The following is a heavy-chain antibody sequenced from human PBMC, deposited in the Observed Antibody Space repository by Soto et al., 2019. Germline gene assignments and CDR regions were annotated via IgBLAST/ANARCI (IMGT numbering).Heavy chain of an antibody. CDR1: GFSFGRYG. D-gene: IGHD2-8*01. CDR2: ISYDGTNK. V-gene: IGHV3-30*18. Sequence: QVKLVESGGGVVQPGRSLRLSCAASGFSFGRYGMHWVRQAPGKGLEWVAVISYDGTNKYYADSVKGRFTISRDNYKNMLYMQMNSLSAEYTAVYYCAKEYGRPLDYWGQGSMVTVTS. J-gene: IGHJ4*02. CDR3: AKEYGRPLDY.